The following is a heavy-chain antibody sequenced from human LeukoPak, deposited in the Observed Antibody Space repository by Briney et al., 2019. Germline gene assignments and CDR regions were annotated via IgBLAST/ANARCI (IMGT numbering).Heavy chain of an antibody. CDR2: ISSTAITI. CDR3: ARDRHIAGAGYYFDY. D-gene: IGHD6-19*01. CDR1: GFTFSSYS. V-gene: IGHV3-48*01. Sequence: GGSLRLSCAASGFTFSSYSMNWVRQTPGKGLEWTSHISSTAITIYYADSVKGRFTISRDNSKNTLYLQMNSLRVEDTAVYYCARDRHIAGAGYYFDYWGQGTLVTVSS. J-gene: IGHJ4*01.